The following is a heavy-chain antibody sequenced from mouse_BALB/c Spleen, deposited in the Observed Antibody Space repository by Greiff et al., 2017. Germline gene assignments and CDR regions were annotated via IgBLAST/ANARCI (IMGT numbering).Heavy chain of an antibody. V-gene: IGHV1-87*01. CDR2: IYPGDGDT. Sequence: LVESGAELARPGASVKLSCKASGYTFTSYWMQWVKQRPGQGLEWIGAIYPGDGDTRYTQKFKGKATLTADKSSSTAYMQLSSLASEDSAVYYCARWGPYYYGSSSYWGQGTTLTVSS. CDR1: GYTFTSYW. D-gene: IGHD1-1*01. CDR3: ARWGPYYYGSSSY. J-gene: IGHJ2*01.